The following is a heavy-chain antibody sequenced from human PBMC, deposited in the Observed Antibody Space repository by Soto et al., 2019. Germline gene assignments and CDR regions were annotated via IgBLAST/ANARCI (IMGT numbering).Heavy chain of an antibody. V-gene: IGHV1-18*01. CDR2: ISGYNGIT. CDR3: AKNSGPNWYFDL. Sequence: QVQLVQSGPEVKKPGASVKVSCKASGYTFTSYEITWVRQAPGQGLEWMGWISGYNGITNYAQKFQGRVTMTTETSTSTAYMELRSLRSDDTAVYYGAKNSGPNWYFDLWGRGTLGTVAS. D-gene: IGHD1-26*01. J-gene: IGHJ2*01. CDR1: GYTFTSYE.